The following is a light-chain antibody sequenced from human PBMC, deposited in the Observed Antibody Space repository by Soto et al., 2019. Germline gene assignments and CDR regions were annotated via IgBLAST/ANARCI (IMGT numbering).Light chain of an antibody. CDR3: QQYDSSPPT. V-gene: IGKV3-20*01. J-gene: IGKJ1*01. CDR2: GAS. CDR1: QGISSTY. Sequence: ENVFTQAPDTLSLSPGERATLSCRASQGISSTYLAWYQQKPGQTPRLLIYGASSRATGIPARFSGSGSGTDFTLTISRLEPEDFALYFCQQYDSSPPTFGQGTNVEV.